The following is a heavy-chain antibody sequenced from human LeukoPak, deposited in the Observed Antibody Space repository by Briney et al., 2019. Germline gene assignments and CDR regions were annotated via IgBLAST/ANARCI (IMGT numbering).Heavy chain of an antibody. Sequence: RSGGSLRLSCAASGFTFSSYLMHWVRQAPGKGLVWVSLINSDGSSRNYADSVKGRFTISRDNAKNTLYLQMNSLRVEDTAVYYCAREDYSGYDFYDYWGQGSLVTVSS. D-gene: IGHD5-12*01. CDR2: INSDGSSR. J-gene: IGHJ4*02. V-gene: IGHV3-74*01. CDR3: AREDYSGYDFYDY. CDR1: GFTFSSYL.